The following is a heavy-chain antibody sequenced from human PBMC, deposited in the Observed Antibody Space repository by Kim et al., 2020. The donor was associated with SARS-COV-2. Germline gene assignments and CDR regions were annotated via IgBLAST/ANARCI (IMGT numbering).Heavy chain of an antibody. D-gene: IGHD3-10*01. CDR1: GYTGTNYY. Sequence: ASVKVSCKASGYTGTNYYMQWVRQAPGQGLELMGIINPSGNTTTYAQKFQGRVTMTRDTSTSTVYMELSSLISEDSAIYYCARGYGSGSFRSPAGYWGQG. V-gene: IGHV1-46*01. J-gene: IGHJ1*01. CDR2: INPSGNTT. CDR3: ARGYGSGSFRSPAGY.